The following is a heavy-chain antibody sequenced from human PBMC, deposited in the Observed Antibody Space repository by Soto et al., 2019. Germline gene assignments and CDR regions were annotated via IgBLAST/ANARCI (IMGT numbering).Heavy chain of an antibody. J-gene: IGHJ6*02. CDR3: ATSLSYYCDGGMDV. V-gene: IGHV1-69*01. D-gene: IGHD3-16*01. CDR1: GGTFSSYA. CDR2: IIPIFGTA. Sequence: QVQLVQSGAEVKKPGSSVKVSCKASGGTFSSYAISWVRQAPGQGLEWMGGIIPIFGTANYAQKFQGRVTITADEATRTAYMELSSLRSEDTAVYYCATSLSYYCDGGMDVWGQGTTVTVSS.